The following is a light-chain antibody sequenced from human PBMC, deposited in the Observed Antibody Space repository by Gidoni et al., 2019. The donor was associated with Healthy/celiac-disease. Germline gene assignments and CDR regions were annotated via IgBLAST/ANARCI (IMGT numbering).Light chain of an antibody. CDR1: QSISSY. CDR3: QQSYSTLLT. J-gene: IGKJ4*01. V-gene: IGKV1-39*01. Sequence: DIQMTQSPSSLSASVGDRVTITCRASQSISSYLNGYQQKPGKAPKLLIYAASSLQSGVPSRFSGSGSGTDFTLTISSLQPADFATYYCQQSYSTLLTFGGGTKVEIK. CDR2: AAS.